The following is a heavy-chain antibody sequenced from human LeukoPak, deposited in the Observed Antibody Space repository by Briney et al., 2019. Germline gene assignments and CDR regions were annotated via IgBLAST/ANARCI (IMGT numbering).Heavy chain of an antibody. J-gene: IGHJ6*03. D-gene: IGHD1-1*01. V-gene: IGHV1-24*01. CDR1: GYTLTELS. CDR3: ARKLERRYYYMDV. Sequence: ASVKVSCKVSGYTLTELSMHWVRQAPGKGREWRGGFDPEDGETIYAQKFQGRVTITADESTSTAYMELSSLRSEDTAVYYCARKLERRYYYMDVWGKGTTVTVSS. CDR2: FDPEDGET.